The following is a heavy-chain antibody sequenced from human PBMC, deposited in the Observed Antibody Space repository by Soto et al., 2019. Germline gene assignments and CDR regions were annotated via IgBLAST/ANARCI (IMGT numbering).Heavy chain of an antibody. CDR2: IHYNGYST. CDR3: ARVSVRGQDAFDI. CDR1: GFILSDYS. V-gene: IGHV3-64*01. J-gene: IGHJ3*02. D-gene: IGHD2-8*01. Sequence: EVQLVESGGGLVQPGGSLRLSCAASGFILSDYSMHWVRQAAGKGLEFVSAIHYNGYSTYYANSVKGRFTISRDNSKNTLFLQMGSLRAEDMAVYYCARVSVRGQDAFDIWGQGTTVTVSS.